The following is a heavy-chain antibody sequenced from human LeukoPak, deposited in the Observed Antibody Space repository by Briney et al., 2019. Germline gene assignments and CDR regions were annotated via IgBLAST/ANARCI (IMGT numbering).Heavy chain of an antibody. CDR2: ITPDGGGA. J-gene: IGHJ4*02. D-gene: IGHD4-17*01. Sequence: GGSLRLSCATSGFTFSNFWMHWVRQAPGKGLVWVSRITPDGGGADYMDSVRGRFTISRDNAKKSLYLQMNSLRAEDTAVYYCARNPTGDSGYWGQGTLVTVSS. CDR3: ARNPTGDSGY. V-gene: IGHV3-74*01. CDR1: GFTFSNFW.